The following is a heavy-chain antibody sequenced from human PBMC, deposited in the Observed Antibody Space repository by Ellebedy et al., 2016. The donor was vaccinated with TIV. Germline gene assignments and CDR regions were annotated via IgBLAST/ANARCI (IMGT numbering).Heavy chain of an antibody. CDR3: ARDEGAHYGMDV. CDR2: IYYSGST. Sequence: SETLSLTCTVSGGSISSYYWSWIRQPPGKGLEWIGSIYYSGSTYYNPSLKSRVTISVDTSKNQFSLKLSSVTAADTAVYYCARDEGAHYGMDVWGQGTTVTVSS. V-gene: IGHV4-39*07. J-gene: IGHJ6*02. CDR1: GGSISSYY. D-gene: IGHD3-16*01.